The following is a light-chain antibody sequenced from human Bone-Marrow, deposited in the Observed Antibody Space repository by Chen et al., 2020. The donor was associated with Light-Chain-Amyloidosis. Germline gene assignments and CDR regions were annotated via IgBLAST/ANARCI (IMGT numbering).Light chain of an antibody. V-gene: IGLV3-21*02. J-gene: IGLJ3*02. Sequence: SYVLTQPSSVSVAPGQTATIACGGNNIGSTRVHGYQQTPGQAPLLVVYDDSDRPAGIPERLSVSNSGNAATLTISRVGAGDEAYYYCPVWDRSSDRPVFGGGTKLTVL. CDR3: PVWDRSSDRPV. CDR1: NIGSTR. CDR2: DDS.